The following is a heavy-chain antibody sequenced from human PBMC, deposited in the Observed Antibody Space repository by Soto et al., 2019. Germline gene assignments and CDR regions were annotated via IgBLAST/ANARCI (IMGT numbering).Heavy chain of an antibody. D-gene: IGHD3-22*01. CDR3: ASYYDSSGYQALDY. J-gene: IGHJ4*02. CDR2: IDYSGST. Sequence: PSETLSLTCIVSGGSINSGDYYWSWIRQSPGKGLEWIGYIDYSGSTYYNPSLKSPISMSLDTSKNQFSLKMHSVTVADTAVYYCASYYDSSGYQALDYWGRGILVTVSS. V-gene: IGHV4-30-4*01. CDR1: GGSINSGDYY.